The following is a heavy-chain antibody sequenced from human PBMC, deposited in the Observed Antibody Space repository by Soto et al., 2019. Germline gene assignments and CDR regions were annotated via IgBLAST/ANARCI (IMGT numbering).Heavy chain of an antibody. J-gene: IGHJ4*02. V-gene: IGHV1-18*01. Sequence: SVKVSCKASGYTFTSYGISWVRQAPGQGLEWMGWISAYNGNTNYAQKLQGRVTMTTDTSTSTAYMELRSLRSDDTAVYYCEISKVXNPNYYFDYWGQGTLVTVSS. CDR1: GYTFTSYG. CDR3: EISKVXNPNYYFDY. D-gene: IGHD4-4*01. CDR2: ISAYNGNT.